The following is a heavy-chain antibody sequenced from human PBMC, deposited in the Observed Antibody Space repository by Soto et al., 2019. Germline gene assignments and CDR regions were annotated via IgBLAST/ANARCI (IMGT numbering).Heavy chain of an antibody. D-gene: IGHD2-15*01. CDR3: ARIKLVDFFFMNEDVYDMDV. Sequence: PGGSLRLSCAAFGFTLSNFAVNWVRQAPGKGLEWVSYISSDSRYIYHGDSVKGRFTISRDNARNSVYLQMNSLRDEDTAVYYCARIKLVDFFFMNEDVYDMDVWGQGTPVTVSS. CDR1: GFTLSNFA. V-gene: IGHV3-48*02. J-gene: IGHJ6*02. CDR2: ISSDSRYI.